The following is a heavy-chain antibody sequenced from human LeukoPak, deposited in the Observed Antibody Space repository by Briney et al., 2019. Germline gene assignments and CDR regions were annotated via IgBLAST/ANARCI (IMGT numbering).Heavy chain of an antibody. CDR2: IGTAGDT. Sequence: PGGSLRLSCAASGFTFSSYDMHWVRQATGKGLEWVSAIGTAGDTYYPGSVKGRFTISRENAKNSLYLQMNSLRAGDTAVHYCARSDCTNGVCYHSAFDYWGQGTLVTVSS. CDR1: GFTFSSYD. V-gene: IGHV3-13*01. D-gene: IGHD2-8*01. CDR3: ARSDCTNGVCYHSAFDY. J-gene: IGHJ4*02.